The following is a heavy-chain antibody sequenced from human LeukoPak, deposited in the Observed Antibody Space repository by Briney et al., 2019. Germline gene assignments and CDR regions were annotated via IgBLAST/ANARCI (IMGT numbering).Heavy chain of an antibody. CDR1: GGSISSYY. V-gene: IGHV4-4*07. J-gene: IGHJ4*02. CDR2: IHTSGSI. D-gene: IGHD6-19*01. CDR3: ARAWQWLPLDS. Sequence: PSETLSLTCTVSGGSISSYYWSWIRQPAGKGLEWIGRIHTSGSINYNPSLKSRVIMSVDTSKNQFSLKVTSVTAADAAVYYCARAWQWLPLDSWGQGTLVTVSS.